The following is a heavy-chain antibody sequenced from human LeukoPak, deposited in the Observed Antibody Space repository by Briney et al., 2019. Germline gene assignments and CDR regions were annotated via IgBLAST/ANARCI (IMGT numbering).Heavy chain of an antibody. Sequence: PSETLSLTCTVSGDSISSSSYYWGWIRQPPGKGLECIGNIYYSGITYYNPSLKSRVAISVDTSKNQFSLKVSSVTAADTAVYYCARRHSYNCSYYSYFDYWGQGALVTVSS. V-gene: IGHV4-39*01. CDR1: GDSISSSSYY. J-gene: IGHJ4*02. D-gene: IGHD1-1*01. CDR3: ARRHSYNCSYYSYFDY. CDR2: IYYSGIT.